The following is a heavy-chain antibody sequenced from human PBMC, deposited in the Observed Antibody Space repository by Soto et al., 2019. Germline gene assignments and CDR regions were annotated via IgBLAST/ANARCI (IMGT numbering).Heavy chain of an antibody. CDR1: GYTFTGYY. V-gene: IGHV1-2*04. CDR3: ARDGGDGGGDTVRGNESYYYYYGMDV. J-gene: IGHJ6*02. CDR2: INPNSGGT. Sequence: QVQLVQSGAEVKKPGASVKVSCKASGYTFTGYYMHWVRQAPGQGLEWMGWINPNSGGTNYAQKFQGWVTMTRDTSISTAYMELSRLRSDDTAVYYCARDGGDGGGDTVRGNESYYYYYGMDVWGQGTTVTVSS. D-gene: IGHD3-10*01.